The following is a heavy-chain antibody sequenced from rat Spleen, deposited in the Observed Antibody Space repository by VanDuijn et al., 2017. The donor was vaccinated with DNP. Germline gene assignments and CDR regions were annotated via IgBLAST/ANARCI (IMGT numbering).Heavy chain of an antibody. D-gene: IGHD3-1*01. J-gene: IGHJ2*01. Sequence: EVQLVESGGGLVQPGRSLKLSCAASGFTFSDYSMAWVRRAPTKGLEWVASIRYDGGSTYYGDSVKGRFTISRDNAKSTLYLQMNSLRSEDMATYYCARGPYYFDYWGQGVMVTVSS. CDR3: ARGPYYFDY. CDR1: GFTFSDYS. V-gene: IGHV5-22*01. CDR2: IRYDGGST.